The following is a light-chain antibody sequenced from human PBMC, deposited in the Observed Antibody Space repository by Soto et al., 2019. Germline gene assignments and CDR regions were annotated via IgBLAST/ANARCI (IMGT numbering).Light chain of an antibody. J-gene: IGLJ1*01. V-gene: IGLV2-14*01. CDR2: VVS. CDR3: SSYTTTSTYL. CDR1: SSDVGGYKY. Sequence: QSALTRPASVSGSPGQSITITCTGTSSDVGGYKYVSWYQQHPGKAPKLLIYVVSNRPSGVSNRFSGSKAGNTASLTISGLRAEDEADYYCSSYTTTSTYLFGTGTKVTVL.